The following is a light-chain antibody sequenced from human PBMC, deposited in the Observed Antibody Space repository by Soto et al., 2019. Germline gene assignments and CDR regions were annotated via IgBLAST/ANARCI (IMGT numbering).Light chain of an antibody. J-gene: IGLJ2*01. CDR1: SSDVGGDNY. CDR3: SSYAGSNNLV. V-gene: IGLV2-8*01. Sequence: QSALTQPPSVSGAPGQTVTISCTGTSSDVGGDNYVPWYQQHPGKAPKLLIYEVSKRPSGVPDRFSGSKSGNTASLTVSGLQAEDEADYYCSSYAGSNNLVFGGGTKLTVL. CDR2: EVS.